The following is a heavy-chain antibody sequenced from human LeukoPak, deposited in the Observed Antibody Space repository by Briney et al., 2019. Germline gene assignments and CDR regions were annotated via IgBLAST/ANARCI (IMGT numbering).Heavy chain of an antibody. CDR2: ISSSSSTI. Sequence: QSGGSLRLSCAASGFTFSSYSMNWVRQAPGKGLEWVSYISSSSSTIYYADSVKGRFTISRDNAKNSLYLQMNSLRAEDTAVYYCARGGYSSGYYGVDYWGQGTLVTVSS. J-gene: IGHJ4*02. CDR1: GFTFSSYS. V-gene: IGHV3-48*01. CDR3: ARGGYSSGYYGVDY. D-gene: IGHD3-22*01.